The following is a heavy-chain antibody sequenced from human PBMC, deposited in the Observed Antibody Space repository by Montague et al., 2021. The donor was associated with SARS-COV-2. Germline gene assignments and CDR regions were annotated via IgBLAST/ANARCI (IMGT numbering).Heavy chain of an antibody. V-gene: IGHV4-39*01. J-gene: IGHJ5*01. Sequence: SETLSLTCTVPGAYIGSSFSYWGWIRQPPGKGLEWIESIGYSASSFYNPSLRSRVTISEDTSRNQFSLKVTSVTAADTAVYYCAGYRVGTMLDSWGPGTLVTVSS. CDR1: GAYIGSSFSY. CDR3: AGYRVGTMLDS. D-gene: IGHD1-1*01. CDR2: IGYSASS.